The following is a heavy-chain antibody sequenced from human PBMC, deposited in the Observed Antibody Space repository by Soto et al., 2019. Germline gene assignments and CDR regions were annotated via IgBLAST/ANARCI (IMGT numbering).Heavy chain of an antibody. D-gene: IGHD2-2*01. CDR3: ATYLGYCSSTSCQDFDY. CDR2: IIPIFGTA. J-gene: IGHJ4*02. V-gene: IGHV1-69*06. Sequence: QVQLVQSGAEVKKPGSSVKVSCKASGGTFSSYAISWVRQAPGQGLEWMGGIIPIFGTANYAQKFQGRVTITADKSTSTAYMELSSVRSEDTAVYYCATYLGYCSSTSCQDFDYWGQGTLVTVSS. CDR1: GGTFSSYA.